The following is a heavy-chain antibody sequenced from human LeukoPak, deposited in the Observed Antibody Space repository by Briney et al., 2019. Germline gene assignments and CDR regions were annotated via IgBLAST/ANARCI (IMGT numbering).Heavy chain of an antibody. CDR1: GFTFRSHG. Sequence: GGSLRLSCAASGFTFRSHGMHWVRQAPGKGLEWVAIIWYDGSNKCYADSVKGRFTISRDNSKNTLYLQMNSLRAEDTAVYYCARDRAAARMDVWGKGTTVTVSS. CDR2: IWYDGSNK. D-gene: IGHD6-13*01. J-gene: IGHJ6*04. CDR3: ARDRAAARMDV. V-gene: IGHV3-33*01.